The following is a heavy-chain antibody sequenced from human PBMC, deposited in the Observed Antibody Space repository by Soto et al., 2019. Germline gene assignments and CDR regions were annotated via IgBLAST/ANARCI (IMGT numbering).Heavy chain of an antibody. J-gene: IGHJ5*02. CDR2: IIPIFGTA. V-gene: IGHV1-69*12. Sequence: QVQLVQSGAEVKKPGSSVKVSCKASGGTFSSYAISWVRQAPGQGLEWMGGIIPIFGTANYAQKFQGRVTITADESTSTAYMELSSLRSEDTAVYYCARSDCISTSCYEGDWFDPWGQGTLVTVSS. CDR1: GGTFSSYA. CDR3: ARSDCISTSCYEGDWFDP. D-gene: IGHD2-2*01.